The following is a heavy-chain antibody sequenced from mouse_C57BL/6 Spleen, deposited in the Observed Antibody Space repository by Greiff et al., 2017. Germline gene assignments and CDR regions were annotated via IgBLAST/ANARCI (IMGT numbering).Heavy chain of an antibody. V-gene: IGHV1-82*01. J-gene: IGHJ1*03. CDR2: IYPGDGDT. CDR3: ARYGNYAYWYFDV. CDR1: GYAFSSSW. D-gene: IGHD2-1*01. Sequence: VQLQQSGPELVKPGASVKISCKASGYAFSSSWMNWVKQRPGKGLEWIGRIYPGDGDTNYNGKFKGKATLTADKSSSTAYMQLSSLTSEDSAVYFCARYGNYAYWYFDVWGTGTTVTVSS.